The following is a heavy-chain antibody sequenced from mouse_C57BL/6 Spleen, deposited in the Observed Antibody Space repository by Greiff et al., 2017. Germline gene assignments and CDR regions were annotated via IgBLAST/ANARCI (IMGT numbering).Heavy chain of an antibody. CDR3: ARDYYDSSSNYFDY. D-gene: IGHD1-1*01. J-gene: IGHJ2*01. V-gene: IGHV1-54*01. CDR1: GYAFTIYL. Sequence: VQLQQPGAELVRPGTSVKVSCKASGYAFTIYLIEWVKQRPGQGLEWIGVINPGSGGTNYNEKLKGKATLTADKTSSTAYLQLSSLTSEDSAVYFCARDYYDSSSNYFDYWGQGTTRTVSS. CDR2: INPGSGGT.